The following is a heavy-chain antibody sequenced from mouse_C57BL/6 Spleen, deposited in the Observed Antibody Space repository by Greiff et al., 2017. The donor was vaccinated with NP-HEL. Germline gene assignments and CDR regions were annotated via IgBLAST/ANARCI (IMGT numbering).Heavy chain of an antibody. Sequence: QVQLQQPGAELVKPGASVKMSCKASGYTFTSYWITWVKQRPGQGLEWIGNIYPGSGSTNYNEKFKSKATLTVDKSSSTAYMRLSSLTSEDSAVYYCARRRALHYCGSSRLYDMDYWGKGTSVTVSS. CDR1: GYTFTSYW. CDR2: IYPGSGST. CDR3: ARRRALHYCGSSRLYDMDY. J-gene: IGHJ4*01. D-gene: IGHD1-1*01. V-gene: IGHV1-55*01.